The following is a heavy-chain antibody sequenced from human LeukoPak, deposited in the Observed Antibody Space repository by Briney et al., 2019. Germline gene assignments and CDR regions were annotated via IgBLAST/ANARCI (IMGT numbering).Heavy chain of an antibody. J-gene: IGHJ6*03. D-gene: IGHD5-12*01. CDR1: GFTFSSYG. V-gene: IGHV3-30*18. Sequence: GGSLRLSCAASGFTFSSYGMHWVRQAPGKGLERVAVISYDGSNKYYADSVKGRFTISRDNSKNTLYLQMNSLRAEDTAVYYCAKDDKPKRVGIVATIPVHYYYMDVWGKGTTVTVSS. CDR3: AKDDKPKRVGIVATIPVHYYYMDV. CDR2: ISYDGSNK.